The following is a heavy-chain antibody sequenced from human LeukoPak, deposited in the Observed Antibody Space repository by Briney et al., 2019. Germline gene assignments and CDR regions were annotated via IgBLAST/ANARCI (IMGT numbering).Heavy chain of an antibody. CDR3: ARVYFDGSGSRYFDY. D-gene: IGHD3-10*01. Sequence: KPSETLSLTCTVSGGSISSSSYYWGWIRQPPGKGLEWIGSIYYSGSTYYNPSLKSRVTISVDTSKNQFSLKLSSVTAADTAVYYCARVYFDGSGSRYFDYWGQGTLVTVSS. J-gene: IGHJ4*02. CDR2: IYYSGST. CDR1: GGSISSSSYY. V-gene: IGHV4-39*07.